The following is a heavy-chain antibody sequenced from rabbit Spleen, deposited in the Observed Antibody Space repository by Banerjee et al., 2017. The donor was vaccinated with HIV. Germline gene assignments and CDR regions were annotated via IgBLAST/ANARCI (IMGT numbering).Heavy chain of an antibody. CDR2: INIVTGKS. CDR3: ARDLVAVIGWNFNL. J-gene: IGHJ4*01. D-gene: IGHD1-1*01. CDR1: GFSFSNKAV. Sequence: EQLLESGGGLVKPEGSLKLSCTASGFSFSNKAVMCWVRQAPGKGLEWIACINIVTGKSVSASWAKGRFTMSRTSSTTVTLQMTSLTAADTATYFCARDLVAVIGWNFNLWGPGTLVTVS. V-gene: IGHV1S45*01.